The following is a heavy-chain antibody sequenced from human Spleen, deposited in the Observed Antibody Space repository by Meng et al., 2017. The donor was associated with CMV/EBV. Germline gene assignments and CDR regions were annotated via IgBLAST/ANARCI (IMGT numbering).Heavy chain of an antibody. CDR2: IYYSGST. J-gene: IGHJ3*01. D-gene: IGHD3-3*01. CDR3: ARDSDDYDFWSAYYTDAFDF. CDR1: GGSVSSGSYY. V-gene: IGHV4-39*02. Sequence: SETLSLTCTVSGGSVSSGSYYWSWIRQLPGKGLEWIGSIYYSGSTYYNPSLKSRVTISVDTSKNQFSLKLSSVTAADTAVYYCARDSDDYDFWSAYYTDAFDFWGQGTMVTVSS.